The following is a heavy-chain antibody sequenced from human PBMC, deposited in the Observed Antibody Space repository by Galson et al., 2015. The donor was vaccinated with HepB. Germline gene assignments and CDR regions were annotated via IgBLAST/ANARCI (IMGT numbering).Heavy chain of an antibody. CDR2: IRSKAYGGTT. D-gene: IGHD1-26*01. J-gene: IGHJ4*02. Sequence: SLRLSCAASGFTFGDYAMSWFRQAPGKGLEWVGFIRSKAYGGTTEYAASVKGRFTISRDDSKSIAYLQMNSLKTEDTAVYYCTRESSGSYPWYFDYWGQGTLVTVSS. CDR1: GFTFGDYA. CDR3: TRESSGSYPWYFDY. V-gene: IGHV3-49*03.